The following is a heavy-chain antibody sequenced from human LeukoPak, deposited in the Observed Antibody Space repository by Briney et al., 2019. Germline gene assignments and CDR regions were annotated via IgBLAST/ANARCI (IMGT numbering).Heavy chain of an antibody. D-gene: IGHD3-9*01. CDR3: ARTAAYYDILTGLFDH. J-gene: IGHJ4*02. Sequence: PGGSLRLSCAASGFSISDYYMGWIRQGPGKGLEWLSYISGGSEYISYADSVKGRFTNSRDNAKQSLSLQLNSLRAEDTAVYYCARTAAYYDILTGLFDHWGQGTLVTVSS. V-gene: IGHV3-11*04. CDR2: ISGGSEYI. CDR1: GFSISDYY.